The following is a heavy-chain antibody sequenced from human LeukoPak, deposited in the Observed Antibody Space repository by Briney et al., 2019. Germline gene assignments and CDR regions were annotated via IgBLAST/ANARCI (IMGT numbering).Heavy chain of an antibody. Sequence: KPSETLSLTCAVYGGSFSGYYWSWIRQPPGKGLEWIGYIYYSGSTNYNPSLKSRVTISVDTSKNQFSLKLSSVTAADTAVYYCARVIVGAENNWFDPWGQGTLVTVSS. CDR2: IYYSGST. J-gene: IGHJ5*02. CDR3: ARVIVGAENNWFDP. CDR1: GGSFSGYY. V-gene: IGHV4-59*01. D-gene: IGHD1-26*01.